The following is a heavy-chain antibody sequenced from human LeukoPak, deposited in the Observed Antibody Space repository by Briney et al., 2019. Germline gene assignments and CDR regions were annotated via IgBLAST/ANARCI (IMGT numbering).Heavy chain of an antibody. CDR1: GFTFNTYA. D-gene: IGHD6-19*01. J-gene: IGHJ4*02. CDR2: VSYDGGAK. Sequence: GGSLRLSCAAAGFTFNTYALHWVRQAPGKGLEWVAVVSYDGGAKYYADSVKGRFTISRDNSKNTVDLQMYSLRAEDSAVYYCARSLGSGWIHLVEYWGQGTLVTVS. CDR3: ARSLGSGWIHLVEY. V-gene: IGHV3-30*03.